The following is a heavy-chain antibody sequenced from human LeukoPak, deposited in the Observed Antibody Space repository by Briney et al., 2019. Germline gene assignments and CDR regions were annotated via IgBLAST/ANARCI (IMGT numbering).Heavy chain of an antibody. CDR1: GGSISSYY. Sequence: PSETLSLTCTVSGGSISSYYWSLIRQPPGKGLEWIGYIYYSGSTNYNPSLKSRVTISVDTSKNQFSLKLSSVTAADTAVYYCARVRGSSGYYYPFDYWGQGTLVTVSS. CDR3: ARVRGSSGYYYPFDY. D-gene: IGHD3-22*01. J-gene: IGHJ4*02. V-gene: IGHV4-59*01. CDR2: IYYSGST.